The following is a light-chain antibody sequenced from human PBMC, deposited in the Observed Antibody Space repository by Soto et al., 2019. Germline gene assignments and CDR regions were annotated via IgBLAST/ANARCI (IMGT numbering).Light chain of an antibody. V-gene: IGKV1-9*01. Sequence: DIQLTQSPSFLSASVGDRVTITCRATQGINSFLAWYQQEPGKAPKLLIYAAYTLQSGVPSRFSGSGSGTEFTLTISSLQPEDFATYYCQQLNSYPLTFGGGTKVDIK. CDR3: QQLNSYPLT. J-gene: IGKJ4*01. CDR1: QGINSF. CDR2: AAY.